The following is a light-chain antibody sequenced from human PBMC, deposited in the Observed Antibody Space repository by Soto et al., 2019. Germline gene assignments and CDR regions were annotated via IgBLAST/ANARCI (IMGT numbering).Light chain of an antibody. CDR2: KAS. V-gene: IGKV1-5*03. CDR1: QSISSY. Sequence: DIQMTQSPSTLSASVGDRVTIACRASQSISSYLAWYQQKPGKAPNLLIYKASNLASGVPSRFTGGGSGTEFTLTISSLQSDDFATYYCQQYHSYRTFGQGTKVDIK. J-gene: IGKJ1*01. CDR3: QQYHSYRT.